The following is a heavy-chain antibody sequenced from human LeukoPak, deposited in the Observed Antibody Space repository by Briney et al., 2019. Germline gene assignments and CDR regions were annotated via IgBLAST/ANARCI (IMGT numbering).Heavy chain of an antibody. CDR3: ARDAVTPSGY. D-gene: IGHD4-17*01. CDR1: GGSFSGYY. Sequence: PSETLSLTCAVYGGSFSGYYWSWIRQPPGKGLEWIGEINHSGSTNYNPSLKSRVTISVDTSKNQFSLKLSSVTAADTAVYYCARDAVTPSGYWGQGTLVTVSS. V-gene: IGHV4-34*01. CDR2: INHSGST. J-gene: IGHJ4*02.